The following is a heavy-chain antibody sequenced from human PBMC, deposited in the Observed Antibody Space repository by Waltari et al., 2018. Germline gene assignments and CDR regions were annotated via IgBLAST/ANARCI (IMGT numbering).Heavy chain of an antibody. D-gene: IGHD6-13*01. V-gene: IGHV4-38-2*02. CDR3: ARAPMSGAATGTFDF. Sequence: QVQLQESGPGLVKPSATLSLTCPVSGYFITSGYYWGCIRRPPGKGLEWIGSIYHSGNTYYNPSLKGRLTISVDTSKNQFSLRLSSVTAADTAVYYCARAPMSGAATGTFDFWGLGSLVTVSP. J-gene: IGHJ4*02. CDR2: IYHSGNT. CDR1: GYFITSGYY.